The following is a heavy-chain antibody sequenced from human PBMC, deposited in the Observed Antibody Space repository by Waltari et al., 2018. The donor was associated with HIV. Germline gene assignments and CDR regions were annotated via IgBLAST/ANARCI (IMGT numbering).Heavy chain of an antibody. CDR3: TRGLALHIAAPGADV. J-gene: IGHJ6*02. CDR1: GHNFVNHD. CDR2: NNPNTEDT. Sequence: QSPTEVRRPGASVRVSCRISGHNFVNHDITWMRQAAVEGHEWMGFNNPNTEDTHALKNYRGVLTLTRNSSAATAFLDLTNLTRDDTSTYYCTRGLALHIAAPGADVWGQGTTVIV. V-gene: IGHV1-8*01. D-gene: IGHD4-17*01.